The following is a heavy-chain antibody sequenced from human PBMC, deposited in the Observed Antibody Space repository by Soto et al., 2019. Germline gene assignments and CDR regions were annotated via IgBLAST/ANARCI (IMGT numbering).Heavy chain of an antibody. D-gene: IGHD3-22*01. J-gene: IGHJ5*02. Sequence: ISSGGYYWRWIRQHPGKGLEWIGYIYYSGSTYYNPSLKSRVTISVDTSKNQFSLKLSSVTAADTAVYYCARYYYDSSGPRFDPWGQGTLVTVSS. CDR3: ARYYYDSSGPRFDP. V-gene: IGHV4-31*02. CDR2: IYYSGST. CDR1: ISSGGYY.